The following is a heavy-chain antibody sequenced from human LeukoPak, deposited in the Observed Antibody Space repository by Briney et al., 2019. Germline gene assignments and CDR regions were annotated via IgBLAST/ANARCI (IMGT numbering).Heavy chain of an antibody. CDR2: IWNAGSNK. Sequence: GGSLRLSCAASGFTFSSYGMDWVRQAPGKGLEWVAVIWNAGSNKYYADSVKGRFTISRDNSKTTLYLQMNSLRAEDTAVYYCARGDASYDSSCLLDYWGQGTLVTVS. D-gene: IGHD3-22*01. CDR3: ARGDASYDSSCLLDY. CDR1: GFTFSSYG. V-gene: IGHV3-33*01. J-gene: IGHJ4*02.